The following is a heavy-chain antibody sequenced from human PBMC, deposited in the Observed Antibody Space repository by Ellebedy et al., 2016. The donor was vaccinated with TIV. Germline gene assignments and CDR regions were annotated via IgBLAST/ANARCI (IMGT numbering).Heavy chain of an antibody. J-gene: IGHJ4*02. CDR1: GFTFSGYA. D-gene: IGHD3-10*01. Sequence: GESLKISCAASGFTFSGYAIHWVRQGPGKGLEWVALMSNDGSNEKYADSVKGRLTISRDNSKNTIYLQMNSLRVEDTAVYYCARGHGSGSYLIDYWGQGTLVTVSS. CDR3: ARGHGSGSYLIDY. CDR2: MSNDGSNE. V-gene: IGHV3-30*04.